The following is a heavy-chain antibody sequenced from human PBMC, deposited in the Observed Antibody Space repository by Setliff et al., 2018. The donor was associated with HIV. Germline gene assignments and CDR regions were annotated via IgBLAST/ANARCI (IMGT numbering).Heavy chain of an antibody. Sequence: ASVKVSCKASGYTFSKYGVTWVRQAPGQGLEWMGSINAGNGHTEYSQKFQDRVTITTYTHATITYVELSSLTSEDTAVYYCGRAGDYGDYVIDYWGQGTLVTSPQ. CDR1: GYTFSKYG. D-gene: IGHD4-17*01. J-gene: IGHJ4*02. V-gene: IGHV1-18*01. CDR3: GRAGDYGDYVIDY. CDR2: INAGNGHT.